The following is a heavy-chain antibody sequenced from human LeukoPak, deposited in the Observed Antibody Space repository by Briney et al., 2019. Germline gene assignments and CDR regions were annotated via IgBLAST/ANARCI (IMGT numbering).Heavy chain of an antibody. CDR2: IFHSGST. D-gene: IGHD7-27*01. CDR1: GGSISSGGYS. Sequence: SETLSLTCAVSGGSISSGGYSWSWTRQPPGKGLEWFGYIFHSGSTYYNPSLKSRVTISVDRSKNQFSLKLSSVTAADTAVYYCARRTGNWFDPWGQGTLVTVSS. J-gene: IGHJ5*02. V-gene: IGHV4-30-2*01. CDR3: ARRTGNWFDP.